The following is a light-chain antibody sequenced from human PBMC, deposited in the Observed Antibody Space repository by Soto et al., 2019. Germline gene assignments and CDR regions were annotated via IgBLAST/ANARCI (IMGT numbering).Light chain of an antibody. V-gene: IGLV2-8*01. CDR2: EVS. CDR3: SSYAGSNNWV. Sequence: QSALTQPPSASGSPGQSVTISCTGTSSDVGAYKYVSWYQQHPGKAPKLMIYEVSKRPSGVPDRFSGSKSGNTASLTVSGLEDEDEADYYCSSYAGSNNWVFGGGTQLTVL. CDR1: SSDVGAYKY. J-gene: IGLJ3*02.